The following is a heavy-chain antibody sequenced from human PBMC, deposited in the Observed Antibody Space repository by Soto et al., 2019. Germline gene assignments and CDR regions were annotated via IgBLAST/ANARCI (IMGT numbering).Heavy chain of an antibody. CDR3: ARMYSSGSGWFHP. CDR1: GYSITAGGYY. CDR2: FYSSGSI. J-gene: IGHJ5*02. D-gene: IGHD6-19*01. V-gene: IGHV4-31*03. Sequence: KPSETLSLTCFVSGYSITAGGYYWSWIRHHPGKGLEWIGSFYSSGSIIYNPSLRSRVSISGDTSSNQFSMSLTSVTAADTARYCCARMYSSGSGWFHPWGQGTLVTVSS.